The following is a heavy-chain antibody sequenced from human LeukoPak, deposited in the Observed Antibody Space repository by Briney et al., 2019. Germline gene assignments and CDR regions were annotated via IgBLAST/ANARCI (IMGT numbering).Heavy chain of an antibody. CDR3: AKDRLARPTVGDY. V-gene: IGHV3-23*01. CDR2: ISGSGGST. J-gene: IGHJ4*02. Sequence: GGSLRLSCAASGFTFSSSAMSWVRQVPGHGLEWVSGISGSGGSTYYADSMKGRFTISRDNSKNTLYLQMNSLRAEDTAVYYCAKDRLARPTVGDYRGQGTLVTVSS. D-gene: IGHD4-23*01. CDR1: GFTFSSSA.